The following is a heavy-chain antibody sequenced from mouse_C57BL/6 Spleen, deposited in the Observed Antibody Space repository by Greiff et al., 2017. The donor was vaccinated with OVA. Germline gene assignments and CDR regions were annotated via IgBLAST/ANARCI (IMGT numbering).Heavy chain of an antibody. D-gene: IGHD2-4*01. CDR3: ARDRFYYDYDERFAY. CDR2: ISDGGSYT. CDR1: GFTFSSYA. J-gene: IGHJ3*01. Sequence: EVKVVESGGGLVKPGGSLKLSCAASGFTFSSYAMSWVRQTPEKRLEWVATISDGGSYTYYPDNVKGRFTISRDNAKNNLYLQMSHLKSEDTAMYYCARDRFYYDYDERFAYWGQGTLVTVSA. V-gene: IGHV5-4*01.